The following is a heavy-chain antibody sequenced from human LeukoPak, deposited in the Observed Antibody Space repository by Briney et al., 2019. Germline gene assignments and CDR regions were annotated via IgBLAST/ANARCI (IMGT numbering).Heavy chain of an antibody. CDR1: GFTFSNYW. CDR3: ARDCGPAYGTYLDY. CDR2: IRQDGSEK. Sequence: GGSLRLSCAASGFTFSNYWMAWVRQASGKGLEWVANIRQDGSEKYYVDSVKGRFTISRDNAKNSLYLQMNSLRAEDTAVYYCARDCGPAYGTYLDYWGQGTLVTVSS. D-gene: IGHD2-21*01. V-gene: IGHV3-7*01. J-gene: IGHJ4*02.